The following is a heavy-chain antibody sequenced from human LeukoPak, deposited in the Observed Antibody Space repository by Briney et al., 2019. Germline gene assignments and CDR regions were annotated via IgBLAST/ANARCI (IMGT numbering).Heavy chain of an antibody. V-gene: IGHV3-7*01. CDR2: IRQDGGEK. J-gene: IGHJ4*01. D-gene: IGHD6-13*01. CDR3: ARDGTAAGLYFDL. Sequence: GGSLRLSCTASGFTFSSYWMNWVRQAPGKGLEWVASIRQDGGEKSYVDTVKGRVTISTDNTKNTVYLQINSLRAEDTAVYYCARDGTAAGLYFDLWGQGTLVTVSS. CDR1: GFTFSSYW.